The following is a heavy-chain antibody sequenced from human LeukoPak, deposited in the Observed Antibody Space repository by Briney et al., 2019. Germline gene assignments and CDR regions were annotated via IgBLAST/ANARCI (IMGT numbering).Heavy chain of an antibody. J-gene: IGHJ4*02. CDR3: ARATRYSGYGGFDY. CDR1: GGSISSYY. CDR2: IFYSGST. V-gene: IGHV4-59*08. Sequence: SETLSLTCSVSGGSISSYYWRWIRQPPGKGLEWIGYIFYSGSTNYNPSLKSRVTISVDTSKKQFYLKLSSVTAADTAVYYCARATRYSGYGGFDYWGQGTLVTVSS. D-gene: IGHD5-12*01.